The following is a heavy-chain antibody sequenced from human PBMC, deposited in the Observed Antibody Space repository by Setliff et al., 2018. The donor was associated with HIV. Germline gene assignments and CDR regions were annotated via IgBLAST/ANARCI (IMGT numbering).Heavy chain of an antibody. Sequence: PGGSLRLSCAASGFTFSTYWMSWVRQAPGKGLEWVANIKQDGSEKNYMDSVEGRFTISRDNAKNSLYLQMNSLRVEDTAVYYCATDCAVVGGTGSLDSWGQGTLVTVSS. CDR3: ATDCAVVGGTGSLDS. J-gene: IGHJ4*02. V-gene: IGHV3-7*05. D-gene: IGHD1-26*01. CDR2: IKQDGSEK. CDR1: GFTFSTYW.